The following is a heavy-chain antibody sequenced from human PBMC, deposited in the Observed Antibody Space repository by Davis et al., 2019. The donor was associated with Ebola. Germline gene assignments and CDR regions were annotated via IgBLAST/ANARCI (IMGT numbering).Heavy chain of an antibody. CDR1: GFTFSNHW. V-gene: IGHV3-74*01. CDR2: INGDGSST. D-gene: IGHD6-25*01. Sequence: HTGGSLRLSCAASGFTFSNHWMHWVRQAPGKGLVWVSRINGDGSSTSYADSVKGRFTISRDNAKNTLYLQNNSLRVEDTAVYYCAKDPSSGGDYWGQGTLVTVSS. CDR3: AKDPSSGGDY. J-gene: IGHJ4*02.